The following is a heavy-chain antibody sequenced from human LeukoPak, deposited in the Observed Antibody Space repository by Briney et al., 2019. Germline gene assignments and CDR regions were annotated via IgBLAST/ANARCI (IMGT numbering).Heavy chain of an antibody. CDR3: ARRLGGTSTGFDY. D-gene: IGHD2-2*01. Sequence: KPSETLSLTCTVSGGSISSYYWSWIRQPPGEGLEWIGSIHYSGSTTYNPSLKSRVTISVDTSKNQFSLKLSSVTAADTAVYCCARRLGGTSTGFDYWGQGTLVTVSS. V-gene: IGHV4-59*08. CDR2: IHYSGST. J-gene: IGHJ4*02. CDR1: GGSISSYY.